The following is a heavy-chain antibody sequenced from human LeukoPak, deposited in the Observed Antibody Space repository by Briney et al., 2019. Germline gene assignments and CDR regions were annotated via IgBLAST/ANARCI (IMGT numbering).Heavy chain of an antibody. CDR1: GGSISNYY. J-gene: IGHJ4*02. CDR2: IYSSGST. V-gene: IGHV4-4*07. Sequence: SETLSLTCTVSGGSISNYYWSWIRQPAGKGLEWIGRIYSSGSTDYNPSLKGRVTMSVDTSKNQFSLKLSSVTAADTAVYYCARGPPPDFDYWGQGTLVTVSS. CDR3: ARGPPPDFDY.